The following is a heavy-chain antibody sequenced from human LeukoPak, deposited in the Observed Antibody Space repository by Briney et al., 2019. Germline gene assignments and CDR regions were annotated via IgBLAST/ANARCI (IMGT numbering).Heavy chain of an antibody. J-gene: IGHJ4*02. CDR1: GFTFDDYA. V-gene: IGHV3-9*01. D-gene: IGHD4-17*01. CDR2: ISWYSGSI. CDR3: AKGVYGDYGPFDY. Sequence: GGSLRLSCAASGFTFDDYAMHWVRQAPGKGLEWVSGISWYSGSIGYADSVKGRFTISRDNAKNSLYLQMNSLRAEDTALYYCAKGVYGDYGPFDYWGQGTLVTVSS.